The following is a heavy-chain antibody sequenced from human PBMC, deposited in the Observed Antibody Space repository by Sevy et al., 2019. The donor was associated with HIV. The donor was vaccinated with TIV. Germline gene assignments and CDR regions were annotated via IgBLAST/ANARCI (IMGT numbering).Heavy chain of an antibody. Sequence: GGSLRLSCAASGFTFSSYEMHWVRQLRGGGLEWVSAIGIAGDTFYADSVRGRFTISRENARNSLHLQMNSLRAGDSATCYCAREGLSSSSYGFDIWGQGTMVTVSS. CDR1: GFTFSSYE. CDR3: AREGLSSSSYGFDI. V-gene: IGHV3-13*01. J-gene: IGHJ3*02. CDR2: IGIAGDT. D-gene: IGHD6-6*01.